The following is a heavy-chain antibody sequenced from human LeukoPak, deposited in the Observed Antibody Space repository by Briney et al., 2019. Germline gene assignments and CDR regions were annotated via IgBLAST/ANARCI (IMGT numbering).Heavy chain of an antibody. D-gene: IGHD6-19*01. CDR2: IYSGGST. J-gene: IGHJ6*02. CDR1: GFTVSRNY. V-gene: IGHV3-66*01. CDR3: VRDQREQWLADYYYYGMDV. Sequence: PGGSLRLSCAASGFTVSRNYMSWVRQAPGKGLEWVSVIYSGGSTYYADSVKGRFTISRDNSKNTLYLQMNSLRAEDTAVYYCVRDQREQWLADYYYYGMDVWGQGTTVTVSS.